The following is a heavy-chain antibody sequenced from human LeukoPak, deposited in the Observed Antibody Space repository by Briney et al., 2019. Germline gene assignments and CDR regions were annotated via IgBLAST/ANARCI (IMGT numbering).Heavy chain of an antibody. Sequence: ASVKISCKVSGYTFTDYYMHWLQQAPGKGLEWMGLVDPEDGETIYAEKFQGRVTITADTSTDTAYMELSSLRSEDTAVYYCATPSQKDYYDSSGYSSYYMDVWGKGTTVTASS. CDR2: VDPEDGET. J-gene: IGHJ6*03. CDR3: ATPSQKDYYDSSGYSSYYMDV. D-gene: IGHD3-22*01. CDR1: GYTFTDYY. V-gene: IGHV1-69-2*01.